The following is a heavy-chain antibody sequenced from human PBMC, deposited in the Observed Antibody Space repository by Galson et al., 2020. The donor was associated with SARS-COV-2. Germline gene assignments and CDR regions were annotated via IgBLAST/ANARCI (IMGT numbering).Heavy chain of an antibody. D-gene: IGHD3-3*01. V-gene: IGHV3-23*01. CDR1: GFTFSSYA. J-gene: IGHJ6*03. CDR2: ISGSGGST. Sequence: GESLKISCAASGFTFSSYAMSWVRQAPGKGLEWVSAISGSGGSTYYADSVKGRFTISRDNSKNTLYLQMNSLRAEDTAVYYCAKDCITIFGVVTVCNYYMDVWGKGTTVTVSS. CDR3: AKDCITIFGVVTVCNYYMDV.